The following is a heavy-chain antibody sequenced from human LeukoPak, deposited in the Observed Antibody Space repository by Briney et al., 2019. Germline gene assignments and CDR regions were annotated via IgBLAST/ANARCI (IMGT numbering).Heavy chain of an antibody. V-gene: IGHV4-34*01. CDR3: ARDGHTHYYGSGKHDY. J-gene: IGHJ4*02. D-gene: IGHD3-10*01. Sequence: SETLSLTCAVYGGSFSGYYWSWIRQPPGKGLEWIGEINHSGSTNYNLPLKSRVTISVDTSKNQFSLKLSSVTAADTAVYYCARDGHTHYYGSGKHDYWGQGTLVTVSS. CDR1: GGSFSGYY. CDR2: INHSGST.